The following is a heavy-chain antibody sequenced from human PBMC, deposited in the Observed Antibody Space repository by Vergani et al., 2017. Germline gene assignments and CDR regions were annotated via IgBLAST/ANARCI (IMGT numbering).Heavy chain of an antibody. D-gene: IGHD2-21*01. CDR2: IDVKGSS. V-gene: IGHV4-61*02. CDR1: GGSLDIHSQT. Sequence: QAQLQESGPRLVKPSQTLSLTCSFSGGSLDIHSQTWGWIRQPAGEGLEWIGLIDVKGSSNFSPSLASRVTMSADASRGRFSLNLRSVTTSDTAVYYCVIILHISYILGAFDIWGQGLKVTVSS. CDR3: VIILHISYILGAFDI. J-gene: IGHJ3*02.